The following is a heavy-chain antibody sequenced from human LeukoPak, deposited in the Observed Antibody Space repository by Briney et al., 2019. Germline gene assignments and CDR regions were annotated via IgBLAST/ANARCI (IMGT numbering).Heavy chain of an antibody. CDR1: GYTFTSYY. CDR3: AKDPKADRHVDY. Sequence: GASVKVSCKASGYTFTSYYMHWVRQAPGQGLEWMGIINPSGGSTSYAQKFQGRVTMTRDTSTSTVYMELSSLRSEDTAVYYCAKDPKADRHVDYWGQGTLVTVSS. J-gene: IGHJ4*02. V-gene: IGHV1-46*01. CDR2: INPSGGST.